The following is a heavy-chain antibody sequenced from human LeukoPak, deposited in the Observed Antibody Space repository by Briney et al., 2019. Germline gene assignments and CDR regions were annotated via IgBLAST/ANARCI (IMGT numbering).Heavy chain of an antibody. CDR1: EFTSSSYW. V-gene: IGHV3-74*01. D-gene: IGHD6-19*01. CDR3: ARSSGWHGGTGYFDY. CDR2: INIDGSIT. J-gene: IGHJ4*02. Sequence: GGSLRLSCAASEFTSSSYWMHWVRHAPGKGLVWVSRINIDGSITSSADSVKGRFTISRDNAKNTLYLQMDSLRAEDTAVYYCARSSGWHGGTGYFDYWGQGTLVTVSS.